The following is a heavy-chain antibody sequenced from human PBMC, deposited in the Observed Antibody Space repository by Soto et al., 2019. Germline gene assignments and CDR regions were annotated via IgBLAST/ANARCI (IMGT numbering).Heavy chain of an antibody. Sequence: EVLLVKSGGGVVRPGGALRLSCAASGFTFDDYGMSWVRQAPGKGLEWVSGINWNGGSTGYADSVKGRFTISRDNANNSLYLQMNSLRAEDTALYYCARDPYGSGSYKVGMGYWGQGTLVTVSS. CDR2: INWNGGST. CDR1: GFTFDDYG. J-gene: IGHJ4*02. D-gene: IGHD3-10*01. CDR3: ARDPYGSGSYKVGMGY. V-gene: IGHV3-20*04.